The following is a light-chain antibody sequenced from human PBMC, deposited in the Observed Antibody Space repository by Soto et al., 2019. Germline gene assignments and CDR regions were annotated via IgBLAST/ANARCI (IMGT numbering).Light chain of an antibody. Sequence: EIVLTQSPGTLSLSPGERATLSCRASQSVSNNYLAWYQQKPGQAPRLLIYGASKRATGIPDRFSGSGSATDFTLTISRLEPEDFAVYFCQQSGSSPLTFGGGTNVEIK. CDR1: QSVSNNY. CDR3: QQSGSSPLT. CDR2: GAS. J-gene: IGKJ4*01. V-gene: IGKV3-20*01.